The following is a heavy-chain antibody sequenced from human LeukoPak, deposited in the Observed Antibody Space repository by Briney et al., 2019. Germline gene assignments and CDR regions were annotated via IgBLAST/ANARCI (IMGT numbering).Heavy chain of an antibody. CDR3: ARDLGAYDSSGYRFDP. Sequence: ASVKVSCKASGYTFTGYYMHWVRQAPGQGLEWMGWINPNSGGTNYAQKFQGRVTMTRDTSISTAYMELSRLRSDDTAVYYCARDLGAYDSSGYRFDPWGQGTLVTVSS. V-gene: IGHV1-2*02. J-gene: IGHJ5*02. D-gene: IGHD3-22*01. CDR2: INPNSGGT. CDR1: GYTFTGYY.